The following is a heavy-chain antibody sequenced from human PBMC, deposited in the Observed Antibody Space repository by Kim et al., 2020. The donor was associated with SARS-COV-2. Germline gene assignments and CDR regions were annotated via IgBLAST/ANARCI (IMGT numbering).Heavy chain of an antibody. CDR1: GGSISSGGYY. D-gene: IGHD3-3*01. CDR3: ARALSNTIFGVVRVINWFDP. CDR2: IYYSGST. J-gene: IGHJ5*02. V-gene: IGHV4-31*03. Sequence: SETLSLTCTVSGGSISSGGYYWSWIRQHPGKGLEWIGYIYYSGSTYYNPSLKSRLTISVDTSKNQFSLKLSSVTAADTAVYYCARALSNTIFGVVRVINWFDPWGQGTLVTVSS.